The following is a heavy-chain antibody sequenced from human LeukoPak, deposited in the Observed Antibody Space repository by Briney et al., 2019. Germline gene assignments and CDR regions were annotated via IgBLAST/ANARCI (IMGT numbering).Heavy chain of an antibody. D-gene: IGHD1-26*01. CDR1: GYTFTSYD. J-gene: IGHJ4*02. V-gene: IGHV1-8*01. Sequence: ASVKVSCKASGYTFTSYDINWVRQATGQGLEWMGWMNPNSGNTGYAQKFQGRVTMIRNTSISTAYMELSSLRSEDTAVYYCARDFRYSGSYLGYWGQGTLVTVSS. CDR2: MNPNSGNT. CDR3: ARDFRYSGSYLGY.